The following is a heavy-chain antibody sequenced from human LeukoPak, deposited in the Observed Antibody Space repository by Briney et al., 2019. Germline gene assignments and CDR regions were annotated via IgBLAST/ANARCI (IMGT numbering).Heavy chain of an antibody. CDR3: ARNREGEAGTPSVGY. CDR1: GFTFSSYE. D-gene: IGHD6-19*01. CDR2: ISTSGSTI. Sequence: GGSVRLSCAASGFTFSSYEMNWVRQAPGKGLEWVSYISTSGSTIYYADSVKGRFTISRDNAKNSLYLQMNSLRAEDTAVYYCARNREGEAGTPSVGYWGQGTMAAVSS. J-gene: IGHJ4*02. V-gene: IGHV3-48*03.